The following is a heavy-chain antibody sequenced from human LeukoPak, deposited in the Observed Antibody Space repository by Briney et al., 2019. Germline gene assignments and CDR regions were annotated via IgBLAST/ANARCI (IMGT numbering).Heavy chain of an antibody. Sequence: GGSLRVSCAASGFTVSSNYMSWVRQAPGNGLEWVSVIYSGGSTYYADSVKGRFTISRDNSKNTLYLQMNSLRAEDTAVYYCATRHLGYCSSTSCYRVDYWGQGTLVTVSS. CDR2: IYSGGST. D-gene: IGHD2-2*02. CDR1: GFTVSSNY. V-gene: IGHV3-53*01. J-gene: IGHJ4*02. CDR3: ATRHLGYCSSTSCYRVDY.